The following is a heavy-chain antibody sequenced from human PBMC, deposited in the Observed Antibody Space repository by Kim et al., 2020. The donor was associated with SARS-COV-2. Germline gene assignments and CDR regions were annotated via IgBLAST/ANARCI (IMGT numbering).Heavy chain of an antibody. CDR3: VRDSQNRGKFDY. J-gene: IGHJ4*02. D-gene: IGHD3-10*01. Sequence: PERGVRWTGGNSGHRGDTNFPPKFKGRVSLARNTSTNTVYMEMTSLSFDDTCVFYCVRDSQNRGKFDYWGQGTLVTVSS. V-gene: IGHV1-18*01. CDR2: NSGHRGDT.